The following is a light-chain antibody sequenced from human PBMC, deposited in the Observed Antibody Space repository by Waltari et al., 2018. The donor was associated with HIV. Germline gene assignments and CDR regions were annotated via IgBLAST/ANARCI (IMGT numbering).Light chain of an antibody. CDR3: SSYTSSSHVV. Sequence: QSALTQPASVSGSPGQSITISCTGTSSDVGGYNYVSWYQQHPGKAPKLMIYEVSNRPSGGSNRFSGSKSGNTASLTISGLQAEDEADYYCSSYTSSSHVVFGGGTKLTVL. CDR1: SSDVGGYNY. V-gene: IGLV2-14*01. J-gene: IGLJ2*01. CDR2: EVS.